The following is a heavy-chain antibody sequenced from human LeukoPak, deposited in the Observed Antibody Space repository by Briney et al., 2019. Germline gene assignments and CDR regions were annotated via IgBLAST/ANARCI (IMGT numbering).Heavy chain of an antibody. CDR2: IKHDGSEK. V-gene: IGHV3-7*04. J-gene: IGHJ4*02. Sequence: GGSLRLSCAASGFTFSSYWMSWVRQAPGKGLEWVAYIKHDGSEKYYVDSVKGRFTISRDNAKNSLYLQMNSLRAEDTAVYYWARVPYDFWTGYDRVSYFDYWGQAALPTVSS. D-gene: IGHD3-3*01. CDR1: GFTFSSYW. CDR3: ARVPYDFWTGYDRVSYFDY.